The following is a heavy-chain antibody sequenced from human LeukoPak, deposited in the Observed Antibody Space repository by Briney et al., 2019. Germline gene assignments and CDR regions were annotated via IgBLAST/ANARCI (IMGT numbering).Heavy chain of an antibody. CDR1: GGSISSYY. CDR2: IYYRGST. J-gene: IGHJ4*02. D-gene: IGHD2-8*01. Sequence: ASETLSPTCTVSGGSISSYYWSWIRQPPGEGLEWIGYIYYRGSTNYNPSLKSRVTISVDTSKNQFSLKLSSVTAADTAVYYCARGRMVYAPVDYWGQGTLVTVSS. V-gene: IGHV4-59*01. CDR3: ARGRMVYAPVDY.